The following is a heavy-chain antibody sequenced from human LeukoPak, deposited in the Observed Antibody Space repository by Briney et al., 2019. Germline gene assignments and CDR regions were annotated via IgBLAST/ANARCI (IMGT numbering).Heavy chain of an antibody. Sequence: GGSLRLSCAASGFTFSTYAMSWVRQAPGKGLEWVSVISGSGGSTYYADSVKGRFTISRDNSKNTLYLQMNSLRAEDTAVYYCARGGRGRSLDYWGQGTLVTVSS. V-gene: IGHV3-23*01. CDR2: ISGSGGST. J-gene: IGHJ4*02. CDR3: ARGGRGRSLDY. D-gene: IGHD3-16*01. CDR1: GFTFSTYA.